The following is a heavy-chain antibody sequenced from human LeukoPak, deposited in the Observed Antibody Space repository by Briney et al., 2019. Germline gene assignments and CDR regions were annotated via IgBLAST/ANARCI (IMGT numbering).Heavy chain of an antibody. CDR1: GGTFSRYA. Sequence: SVKVSCEASGGTFSRYALSWVRQAPGQGLEWMGRIIPMIGITNYAQSFQGRVTITADKTTNTAYMELSSLRAEDTAVYYCARLTDYLVDSVIGYWGQGTLITVSS. J-gene: IGHJ1*01. V-gene: IGHV1-69*04. CDR3: ARLTDYLVDSVIGY. CDR2: IIPMIGIT. D-gene: IGHD1-14*01.